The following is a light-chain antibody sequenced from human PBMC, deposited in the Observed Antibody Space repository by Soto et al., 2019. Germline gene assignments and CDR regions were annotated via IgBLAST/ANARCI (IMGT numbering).Light chain of an antibody. CDR1: SSDVGAYNY. J-gene: IGLJ2*01. CDR3: SSFTSTTTVI. Sequence: QSALTQPASVSGSPGQSITISCTGTSSDVGAYNYVSWYQQHPGKAPKLMILEVGNRPSGVSNRFSGSKSGNTASLTISGLQAEDEADYYCSSFTSTTTVIFGGGTKVTVL. CDR2: EVG. V-gene: IGLV2-14*01.